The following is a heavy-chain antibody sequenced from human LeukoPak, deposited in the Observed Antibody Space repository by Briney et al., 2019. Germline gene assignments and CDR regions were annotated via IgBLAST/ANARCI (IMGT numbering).Heavy chain of an antibody. CDR2: IYTSEST. V-gene: IGHV4-4*07. CDR1: GGSISSYY. D-gene: IGHD4-17*01. CDR3: AGVPHDYGDYEAFDI. Sequence: SETLSLTCTVSGGSISSYYWSWIRQPAGKGLEWIGRIYTSESTNYNPSLKSRVTMSIDTSKNQFSLKLSSVTAADTALYYCAGVPHDYGDYEAFDIWGRGTMVTVSS. J-gene: IGHJ3*02.